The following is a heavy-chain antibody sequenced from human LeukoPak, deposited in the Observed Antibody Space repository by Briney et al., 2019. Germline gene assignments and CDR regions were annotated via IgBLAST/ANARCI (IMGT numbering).Heavy chain of an antibody. J-gene: IGHJ5*01. CDR1: GFTFSNHA. CDR3: AKAPDSVWGRYRTNYFDS. V-gene: IGHV3-23*01. D-gene: IGHD3-16*02. Sequence: PGGSLRLSCAASGFTFSNHAMTWVRQAPGKGLEWVSAITGSGPTTFYADSVKGRFTISRDNSNNLLALQMTSLRVEDTAVYYCAKAPDSVWGRYRTNYFDSWGQGVLVSVS. CDR2: ITGSGPTT.